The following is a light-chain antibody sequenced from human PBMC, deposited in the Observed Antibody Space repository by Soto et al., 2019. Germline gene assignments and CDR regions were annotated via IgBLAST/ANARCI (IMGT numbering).Light chain of an antibody. CDR1: QSLLQSNGNNH. J-gene: IGKJ5*01. V-gene: IGKV2-28*01. CDR2: LAS. Sequence: DIVLTQSPLSLPVTPGEPASISCRSSQSLLQSNGNNHVDWYLQRPGQSPQLLLYLASSRASGVPDRFSGSGSCTEFSLEIRRVEAEEVGVYYCLQAAQSPLTFGQGTRLEIK. CDR3: LQAAQSPLT.